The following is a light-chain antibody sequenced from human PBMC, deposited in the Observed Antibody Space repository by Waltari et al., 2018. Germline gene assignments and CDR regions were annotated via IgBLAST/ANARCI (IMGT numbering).Light chain of an antibody. CDR1: QSVLYSSNNKNY. CDR2: WAS. V-gene: IGKV4-1*01. J-gene: IGKJ1*01. CDR3: QQYYSTPPT. Sequence: DIVMTQSPDSLAVSLCTRATINCKSSQSVLYSSNNKNYLAWYQQKTGQPPKLLIYWASTRESGVPDRFSGSGSGTDFTLTISSLQAEDVAVYYCQQYYSTPPTFGQGTKVEIK.